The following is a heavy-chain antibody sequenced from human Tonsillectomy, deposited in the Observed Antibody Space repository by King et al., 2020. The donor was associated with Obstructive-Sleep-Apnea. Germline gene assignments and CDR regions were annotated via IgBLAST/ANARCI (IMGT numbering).Heavy chain of an antibody. J-gene: IGHJ5*02. V-gene: IGHV4-34*01. CDR1: GGSFSDYY. Sequence: VQLQQWGAGLLKPSETLSLTCAVFGGSFSDYYWSWIRQPPGKGLEWIGEINHSGSTNYSPSLKSRVTILVDTSKNQFSLRLNSVPAADTAVYYCARGSGAAAVNWFDPWGQGTLVTVSS. D-gene: IGHD6-13*01. CDR3: ARGSGAAAVNWFDP. CDR2: INHSGST.